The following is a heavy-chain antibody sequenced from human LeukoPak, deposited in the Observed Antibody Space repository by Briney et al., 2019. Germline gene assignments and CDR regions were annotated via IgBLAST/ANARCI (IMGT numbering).Heavy chain of an antibody. CDR1: GFMFSSNW. Sequence: GGSLRLSCAASGFMFSSNWMSWVRLAPGKGLEWVANIKEDGTETYYVDSVKGRFAISRDNAKNSLYLQMNSLRVEDTAVYYCAKEGRSLQTYWGQGTLVTVSS. D-gene: IGHD5-24*01. CDR2: IKEDGTET. CDR3: AKEGRSLQTY. V-gene: IGHV3-7*03. J-gene: IGHJ4*02.